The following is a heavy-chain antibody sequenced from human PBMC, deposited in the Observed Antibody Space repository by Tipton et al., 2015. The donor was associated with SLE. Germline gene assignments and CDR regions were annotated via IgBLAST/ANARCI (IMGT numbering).Heavy chain of an antibody. CDR3: ATPEGTMVREVDYAFDI. CDR1: GGSISSSSYY. Sequence: TLSLTCTVSGGSISSSSYYWGWIRQPPGKGLEWIGSIYYSGSTYYNPSLKSRVTISVDTSKNQFSLKLSSVTAADTAVYYCATPEGTMVREVDYAFDIWGQGTMVTVSS. J-gene: IGHJ3*02. D-gene: IGHD3-10*01. CDR2: IYYSGST. V-gene: IGHV4-39*01.